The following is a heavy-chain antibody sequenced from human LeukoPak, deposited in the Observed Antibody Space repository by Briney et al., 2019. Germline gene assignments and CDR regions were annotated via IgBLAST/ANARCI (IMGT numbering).Heavy chain of an antibody. J-gene: IGHJ4*02. CDR2: ISSSGSTI. Sequence: GGSLRLSCAASGFTFSSYEMNWVRQAPGKGLEWVSYISSSGSTIYYADSVKGRFTISRDNPKNSLYLQMNSLRAEDTAVYYCAREQWLGTYDYWGQGTLVTVSS. D-gene: IGHD6-19*01. CDR3: AREQWLGTYDY. V-gene: IGHV3-48*03. CDR1: GFTFSSYE.